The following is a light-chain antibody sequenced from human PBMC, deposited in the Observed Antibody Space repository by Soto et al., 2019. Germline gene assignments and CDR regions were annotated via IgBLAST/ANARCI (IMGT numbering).Light chain of an antibody. J-gene: IGKJ1*01. V-gene: IGKV3-20*01. Sequence: EIVLTQSPGTLSLSPGERATLSCRASQSVSSNYLAWYQQRPGQAPRLLIYGASIRATGIPDRFSGSGSGTYFTLTIGRLEPEDFAVYYCQHYGSSPTWTFGQGTKVEIK. CDR1: QSVSSNY. CDR2: GAS. CDR3: QHYGSSPTWT.